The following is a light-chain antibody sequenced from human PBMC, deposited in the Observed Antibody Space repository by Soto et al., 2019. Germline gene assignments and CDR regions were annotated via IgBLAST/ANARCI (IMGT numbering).Light chain of an antibody. V-gene: IGKV3D-15*01. CDR3: QQYNDWPLT. J-gene: IGKJ4*01. CDR2: DIS. CDR1: QSVSSN. Sequence: EIVMTQSPATLSVSPGERATLSCRASQSVSSNLAWYAQTPGQAPSLLIYDISARATGIPTRFSGSGAGTECTLTISSLQSEDFEVDYCQQYNDWPLTFGGGTKVDIK.